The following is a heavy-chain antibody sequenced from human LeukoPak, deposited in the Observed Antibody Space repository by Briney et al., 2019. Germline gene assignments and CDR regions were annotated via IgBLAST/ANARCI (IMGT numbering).Heavy chain of an antibody. D-gene: IGHD1-26*01. V-gene: IGHV3-21*01. CDR2: IDVGSYA. J-gene: IGHJ4*02. Sequence: PGGSLRLSCAASGFAFSSYGINWVRQAPGKGLEWVSSIDVGSYAYYANSVKGRFTISRDNAKNSLYLQMNSLRVEDTAVYYCATEGIVGGGAHFDYWGQGILVTVSS. CDR3: ATEGIVGGGAHFDY. CDR1: GFAFSSYG.